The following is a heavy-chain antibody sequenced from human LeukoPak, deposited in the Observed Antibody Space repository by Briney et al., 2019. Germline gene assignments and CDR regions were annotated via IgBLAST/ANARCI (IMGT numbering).Heavy chain of an antibody. J-gene: IGHJ4*02. Sequence: GGSLRLSCTASGFTYSSYGKHWVRQAPGKGLEWVAVISYDGSNKYYADSVKGRFTISRNNSKNTLYLQMNSLRAEDTAVYYCAKDRGVTVGWTCFCYWGQRILVTVSS. D-gene: IGHD2-21*02. CDR2: ISYDGSNK. CDR1: GFTYSSYG. CDR3: AKDRGVTVGWTCFCY. V-gene: IGHV3-30*18.